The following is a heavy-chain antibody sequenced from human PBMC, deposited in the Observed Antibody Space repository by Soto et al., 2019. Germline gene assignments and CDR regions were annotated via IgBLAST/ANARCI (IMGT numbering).Heavy chain of an antibody. D-gene: IGHD2-21*02. Sequence: GASVKVSCKASGGTFSSYAISWVRQAPGQGLEWMGWISAYNGNTNYAQKLQGRATMTTDTSTSTAYMELRSLRSDDTAVYYCARESGGDLDYWGQGTLVTVSS. CDR3: ARESGGDLDY. CDR1: GGTFSSYA. V-gene: IGHV1-18*01. CDR2: ISAYNGNT. J-gene: IGHJ4*02.